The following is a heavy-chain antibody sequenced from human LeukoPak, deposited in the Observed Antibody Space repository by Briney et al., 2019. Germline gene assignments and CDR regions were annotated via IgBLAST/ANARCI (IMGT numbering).Heavy chain of an antibody. J-gene: IGHJ6*02. Sequence: GGSLRLSCAASGFMFSSYTMHWVRQAPGKGLEWVSIIYSGGTTYYADSVQGRFTISRDNSKNTVYLQMNSLRVEDTAVYYCARDPRTTGKSNYGMDVWGQGTTVTVSS. CDR3: ARDPRTTGKSNYGMDV. CDR1: GFMFSSYT. V-gene: IGHV3-53*01. CDR2: IYSGGTT. D-gene: IGHD4-17*01.